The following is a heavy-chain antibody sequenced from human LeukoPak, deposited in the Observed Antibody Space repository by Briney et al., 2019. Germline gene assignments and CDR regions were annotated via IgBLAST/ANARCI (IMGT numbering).Heavy chain of an antibody. CDR3: ARTEVLEMATIDY. J-gene: IGHJ4*02. V-gene: IGHV5-51*01. CDR1: GYSFTSYW. CDR2: IYPGDSDT. Sequence: GESLKISCKGSGYSFTSYWIGWVRQMPGKGLKWMGIIYPGDSDTRYSPSFQGQVTISADKSISTAYLQWSSLKASGTAMYYCARTEVLEMATIDYWGQGTLVTVSS. D-gene: IGHD5-24*01.